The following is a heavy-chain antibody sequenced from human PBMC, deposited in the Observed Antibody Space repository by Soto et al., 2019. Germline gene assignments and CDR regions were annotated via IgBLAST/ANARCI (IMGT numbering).Heavy chain of an antibody. CDR3: ARGPYYYDSSGYYEIYYGMDV. D-gene: IGHD3-22*01. V-gene: IGHV4-30-2*01. CDR1: GGSISSGGYS. Sequence: TLSLTCAVSGGSISSGGYSWSWIRQPPGKGLEWIGYIYHSGSTYYNPSLKSRVAISVDRSKNQFSLKLSSVTAADTAVYYCARGPYYYDSSGYYEIYYGMDVWGQGTTVTISS. CDR2: IYHSGST. J-gene: IGHJ6*02.